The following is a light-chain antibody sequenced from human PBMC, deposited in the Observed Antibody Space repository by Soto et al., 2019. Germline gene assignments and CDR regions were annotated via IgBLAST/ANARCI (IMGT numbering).Light chain of an antibody. CDR2: GAS. CDR3: QQYNNWWT. CDR1: QSVSSN. V-gene: IGKV3-15*01. J-gene: IGKJ1*01. Sequence: EIVMTQSPATLSVSPGERATLSCRASQSVSSNLAWYQKKPGQAPRLLIYGASTRATGIPTRFSGSESGTEFTLTISSLQSEDFAVYYCQQYNNWWTFGKGTRVEIK.